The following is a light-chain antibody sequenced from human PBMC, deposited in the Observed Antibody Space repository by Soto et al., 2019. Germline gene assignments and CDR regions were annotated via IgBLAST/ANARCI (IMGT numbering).Light chain of an antibody. CDR1: QSISSW. Sequence: DIQMTQSPSTLSASVGDRVTITCRASQSISSWLAWYQQKPGKAPKLLIYKASSLESGDRSRFSASGSATEFNLKMSSLQPDDFATYYCQQYNSYSRTFGQGTEVEIK. CDR3: QQYNSYSRT. J-gene: IGKJ1*01. V-gene: IGKV1-5*03. CDR2: KAS.